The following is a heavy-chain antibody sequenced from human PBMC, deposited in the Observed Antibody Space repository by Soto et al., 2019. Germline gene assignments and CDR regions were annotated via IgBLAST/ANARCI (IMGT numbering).Heavy chain of an antibody. CDR1: GGSINSYY. V-gene: IGHV4-59*01. Sequence: QVQLQESGPRLVKPSETLSLTCTVSGGSINSYYWSWVRQPPGKGLEWIGDIYYTGSTTYNPSLKSRVTISVDMSKIHFSLTLQSVSAADTAVYFCARGRRIEVDGMVWFDRWCQGTLVTVSS. CDR2: IYYTGST. D-gene: IGHD6-19*01. CDR3: ARGRRIEVDGMVWFDR. J-gene: IGHJ5*02.